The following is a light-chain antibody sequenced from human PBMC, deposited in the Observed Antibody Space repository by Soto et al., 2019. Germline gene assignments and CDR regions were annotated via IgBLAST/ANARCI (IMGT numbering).Light chain of an antibody. V-gene: IGKV3D-20*01. CDR3: KQYGTSLWT. Sequence: EIVLTQSPATLSLSPGARATLSCGAGQYVSSSYLAWYQQKPGLAPRLLIYDASTRATGIPDRFSGSGSGTDFTLPISRLEPEDFAVYYCKQYGTSLWTFGQVTKVEI. J-gene: IGKJ1*01. CDR1: QYVSSSY. CDR2: DAS.